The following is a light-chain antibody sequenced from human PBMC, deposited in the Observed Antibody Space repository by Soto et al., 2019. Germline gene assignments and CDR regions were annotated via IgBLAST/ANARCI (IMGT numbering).Light chain of an antibody. J-gene: IGKJ1*01. CDR3: QQFGGSPRT. V-gene: IGKV3-20*01. CDR1: QSIRGS. Sequence: EIVMTQSPDTLSVSPGERATLSCRASQSIRGSLAWYQQKPGQAPRLLIYRVFNRATGIPDRFSGSGSGTDFTLTISRLEPEDFAVYYCQQFGGSPRTFGRGTKVERK. CDR2: RVF.